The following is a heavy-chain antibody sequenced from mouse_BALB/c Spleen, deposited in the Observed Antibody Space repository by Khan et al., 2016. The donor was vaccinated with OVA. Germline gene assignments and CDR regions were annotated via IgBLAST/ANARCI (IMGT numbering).Heavy chain of an antibody. CDR2: SYPYHGGK. CDR3: ARSRGPGYDYCFDY. V-gene: IGHV1S29*02. Sequence: VQLQQPGPELVKPGASGKISCKASGYTFTDYNMHWVKQSHGKSLEWIGYSYPYHGGKGYNQKFKNKATLTVDNSSTTAYMELRSLTSEDSAVCYCARSRGPGYDYCFDYWGQGTTLTVSS. CDR1: GYTFTDYN. J-gene: IGHJ2*01. D-gene: IGHD2-4*01.